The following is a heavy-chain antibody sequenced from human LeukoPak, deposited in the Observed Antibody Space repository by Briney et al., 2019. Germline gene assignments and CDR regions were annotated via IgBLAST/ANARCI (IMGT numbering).Heavy chain of an antibody. CDR2: MYHSGST. Sequence: SETLSLTCTVSGGSISTNGYYWGWIRQPPGRGLEWIGSMYHSGSTYYNPSLRSRVIISVDTSKNQLSLKLSSVTAADTAVYYCARHSGYNYGYIDFWGQGTLVTVSS. J-gene: IGHJ4*02. D-gene: IGHD5-18*01. V-gene: IGHV4-39*01. CDR3: ARHSGYNYGYIDF. CDR1: GGSISTNGYY.